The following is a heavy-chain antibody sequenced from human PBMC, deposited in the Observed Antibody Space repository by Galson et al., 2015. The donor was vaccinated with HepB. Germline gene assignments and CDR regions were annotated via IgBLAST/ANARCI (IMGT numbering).Heavy chain of an antibody. Sequence: SLRLSCAASGFIVSSYYLNWVRQAPGKGLEWVSVIYSGGSSYYAGSVKGRFTISRDNPKNTLYLQMNSLRAEDTAIYYCARAAAKGNRMGDYYDMDVWGQGTTVTVSS. CDR3: ARAAAKGNRMGDYYDMDV. V-gene: IGHV3-53*01. CDR2: IYSGGSS. D-gene: IGHD1-14*01. CDR1: GFIVSSYY. J-gene: IGHJ6*02.